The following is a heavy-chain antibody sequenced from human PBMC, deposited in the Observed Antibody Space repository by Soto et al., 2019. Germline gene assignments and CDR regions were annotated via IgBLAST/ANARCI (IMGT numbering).Heavy chain of an antibody. CDR1: GGTFCSNA. CDR3: AREAEHAYFDY. V-gene: IGHV1-69*13. CDR2: IIPMFDIV. Sequence: SVKVSCKASGGTFCSNAISWVRQAPGQGLEWMGGIIPMFDIVHFAQKFQGRVTITADEFTSTAYMELSSLRSEDTAVYYCAREAEHAYFDYWGQGTPVTVSS. D-gene: IGHD6-13*01. J-gene: IGHJ4*02.